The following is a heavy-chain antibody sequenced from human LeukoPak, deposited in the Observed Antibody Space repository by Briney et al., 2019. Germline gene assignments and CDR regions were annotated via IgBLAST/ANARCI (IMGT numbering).Heavy chain of an antibody. Sequence: GGSLRLSCAASGFTFSSYAMHWVRQAPGKGLEWVAVISYDGSNKYYADSVKDRFTISRDNSKNTLYLQMSSLRAEDTAMYYCARVHYSGSGSYYPYYHYGMDVWGQGTKVTVSS. J-gene: IGHJ6*02. D-gene: IGHD3-10*01. CDR3: ARVHYSGSGSYYPYYHYGMDV. V-gene: IGHV3-30-3*01. CDR2: ISYDGSNK. CDR1: GFTFSSYA.